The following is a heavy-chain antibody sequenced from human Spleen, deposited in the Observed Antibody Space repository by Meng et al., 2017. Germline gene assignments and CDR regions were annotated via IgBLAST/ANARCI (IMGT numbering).Heavy chain of an antibody. J-gene: IGHJ6*02. V-gene: IGHV3-49*04. D-gene: IGHD3-3*01. CDR2: IRSKAYGGTT. CDR1: GFTFGDYA. Sequence: GESLKISCTASGFTFGDYAMSWVRQAPGKGLEWVGFIRSKAYGGTTEYAASVKGRFTISRDDSKSIAYLQMNSLKTEDTAVSYCTRDSGDFWSCYYELYGMDVWGQGTTVTVSS. CDR3: TRDSGDFWSCYYELYGMDV.